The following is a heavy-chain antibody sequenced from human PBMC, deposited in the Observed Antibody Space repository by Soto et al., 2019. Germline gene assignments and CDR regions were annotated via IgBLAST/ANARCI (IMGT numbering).Heavy chain of an antibody. J-gene: IGHJ4*02. Sequence: QVQMVQSGAEVKKPGASVKVSCKASGYTFRNYGVYWVRQAPGQGLEYMGWISAYNSNTHLAQKFQSRVTMTTDTSTSTAYMELRSLRSDDTAVYYCARGSLRANYSSSCYFDFWGQGTVVSVSS. D-gene: IGHD6-13*01. CDR2: ISAYNSNT. CDR3: ARGSLRANYSSSCYFDF. V-gene: IGHV1-18*01. CDR1: GYTFRNYG.